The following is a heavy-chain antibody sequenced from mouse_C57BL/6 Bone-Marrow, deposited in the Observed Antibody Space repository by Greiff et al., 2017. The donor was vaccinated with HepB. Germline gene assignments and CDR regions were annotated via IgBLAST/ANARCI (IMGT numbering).Heavy chain of an antibody. CDR2: IDPSDSET. V-gene: IGHV1-52*01. CDR1: GYTFTSYW. J-gene: IGHJ2*01. Sequence: QVQLQQPGAELVRPGSSVKLSCKASGYTFTSYWMHWVKQRPIQGLEWIGNIDPSDSETHYNQKFKDKATLTVDKSSSTAYMQLSSLTSEDSAVYYCARQLKTAQANFDYWGQGTTLTVSS. D-gene: IGHD3-2*02. CDR3: ARQLKTAQANFDY.